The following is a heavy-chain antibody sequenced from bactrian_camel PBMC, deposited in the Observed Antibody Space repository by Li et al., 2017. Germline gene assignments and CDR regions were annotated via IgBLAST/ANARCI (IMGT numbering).Heavy chain of an antibody. J-gene: IGHJ4*01. Sequence: HVQLVESGGGLVQPGGSLRLSCAASGFTFDGTTMGWIRQAPGKEREGVACIGRDGITMYSDSVKGRFTISKDNAMNTLYLQMDSLKPEDSAMYYCAADTEGPAPEALAWGSWSGNTWSYWGQGTQVTVS. V-gene: IGHV3S60*01. CDR2: IGRDGIT. CDR3: AADTEGPAPEALAWGSWSGNTWSY. D-gene: IGHD1*01. CDR1: GFTFDGTT.